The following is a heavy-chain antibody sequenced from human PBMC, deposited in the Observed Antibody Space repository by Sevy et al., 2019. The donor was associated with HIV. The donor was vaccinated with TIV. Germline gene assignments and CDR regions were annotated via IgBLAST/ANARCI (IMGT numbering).Heavy chain of an antibody. Sequence: GGSLRLSCAASRFTFSSYAMSWVRQAPGKGLEWVSAISTGGGSTFYAESVRGRFTVSRDNSENTLYLQMNSLRAEDTAVYYCAKSLPSSSTWYRSNYFDYWGQGTLVTVSS. CDR2: ISTGGGST. CDR1: RFTFSSYA. V-gene: IGHV3-23*01. D-gene: IGHD6-13*01. J-gene: IGHJ4*02. CDR3: AKSLPSSSTWYRSNYFDY.